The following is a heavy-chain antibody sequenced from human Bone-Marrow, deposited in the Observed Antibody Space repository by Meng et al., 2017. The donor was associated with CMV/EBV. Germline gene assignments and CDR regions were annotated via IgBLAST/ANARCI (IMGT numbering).Heavy chain of an antibody. CDR1: GYTFTGYY. CDR3: ARGGYSYGPSYYYYYGMDV. V-gene: IGHV1-2*02. CDR2: INPNSGGT. J-gene: IGHJ6*02. Sequence: ASVKVSCKASGYTFTGYYMHWVRQAPGQGLEWMGWINPNSGGTNYAQKFQGRVTMTRDTSISTAYMELSRLRSDDTAVYYGARGGYSYGPSYYYYYGMDVWGQGTTATVPS. D-gene: IGHD5-18*01.